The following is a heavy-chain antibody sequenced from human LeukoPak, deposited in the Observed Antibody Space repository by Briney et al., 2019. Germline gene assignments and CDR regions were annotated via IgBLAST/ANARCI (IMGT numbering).Heavy chain of an antibody. CDR1: GGSISSSSYY. D-gene: IGHD5-18*01. CDR3: ARHGYSYYYMDV. V-gene: IGHV4-39*01. Sequence: PSETLSLTCTVSGGSISSSSYYWGWIRQPPGKGLEWIGSIHYSGSTYYKPSLKSRVTISVDTSKNQFSLKLSSVTAADTAVYCCARHGYSYYYMDVWGKGTTVTISS. CDR2: IHYSGST. J-gene: IGHJ6*03.